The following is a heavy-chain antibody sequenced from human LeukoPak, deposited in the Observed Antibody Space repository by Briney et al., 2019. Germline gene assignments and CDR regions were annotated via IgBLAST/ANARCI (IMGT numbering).Heavy chain of an antibody. J-gene: IGHJ4*02. D-gene: IGHD6-13*01. CDR1: GFTFSSDG. CDR3: AKKGIAAALKDY. V-gene: IGHV3-30*02. CDR2: IRYDGSNK. Sequence: GGSLSLSCAAAGFTFSSDGMHWVRHEPGDGLEWVAFIRYDGSNKYSADSVKWRFTISRDNSKNTLYLQMNSLRAEDTAVYYCAKKGIAAALKDYWGQGTLVTVSS.